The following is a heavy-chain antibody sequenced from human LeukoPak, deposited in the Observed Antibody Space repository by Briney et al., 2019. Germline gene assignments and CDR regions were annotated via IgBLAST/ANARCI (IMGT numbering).Heavy chain of an antibody. J-gene: IGHJ4*02. V-gene: IGHV3-23*01. CDR2: ISGSGDST. Sequence: PGGSLRLSCEASGFXFSSYAISWVRQAPGKGLEWVSVISGSGDSTYYADSVEGRCTISRDNSKDALYLQMNSLRAEDTAVYYCARVGYSGYDYDYWGQGTLVTVSS. CDR1: GFXFSSYA. D-gene: IGHD5-12*01. CDR3: ARVGYSGYDYDY.